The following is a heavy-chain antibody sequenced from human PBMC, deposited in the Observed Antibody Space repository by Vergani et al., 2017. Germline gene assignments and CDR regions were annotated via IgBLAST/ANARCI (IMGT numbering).Heavy chain of an antibody. CDR3: ARGRLGDLSLRTFDY. V-gene: IGHV4-30-4*08. Sequence: QVQLQESGPGLLKPSETLSLTCAVSGYSISSGYYWSWIRQPPGKGLEWIGYIYYNGNTYYNPSLKSRVTISVDTSKNQFSLKLSSVTAADTAVYYCARGRLGDLSLRTFDYWGQGTLVTVSS. CDR1: GYSISSGYY. D-gene: IGHD3-16*02. J-gene: IGHJ4*02. CDR2: IYYNGNT.